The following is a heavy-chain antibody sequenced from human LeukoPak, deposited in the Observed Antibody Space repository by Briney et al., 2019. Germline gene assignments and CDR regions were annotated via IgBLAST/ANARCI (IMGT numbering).Heavy chain of an antibody. J-gene: IGHJ6*03. CDR2: IYYSGST. D-gene: IGHD1-1*01. V-gene: IGHV4-59*01. CDR1: GGSISSYY. CDR3: VRESWPPGYKTRYYYYIDV. Sequence: PSETLSLTCTVSGGSISSYYWSWIRQPPGKGLEWIGYIYYSGSTNYNPSLKSRVTISVDTSKNQFSLKLSSVTAADTAVYYCVRESWPPGYKTRYYYYIDVWGKGTTVTVSS.